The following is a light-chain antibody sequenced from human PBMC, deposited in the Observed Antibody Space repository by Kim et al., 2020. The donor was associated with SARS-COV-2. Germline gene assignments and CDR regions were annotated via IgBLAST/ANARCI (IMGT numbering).Light chain of an antibody. V-gene: IGLV1-47*01. CDR1: SSNIGSNY. CDR2: RNY. CDR3: AAWDDSLSGVV. J-gene: IGLJ2*01. Sequence: GQRVTISCSGSSSNIGSNYVYWYQQLPGTAPKLLIYRNYQRPSGVPDRFSGSKSGTSASLAISGLRSEDEAHYYCAAWDDSLSGVVFGGGTQLTVL.